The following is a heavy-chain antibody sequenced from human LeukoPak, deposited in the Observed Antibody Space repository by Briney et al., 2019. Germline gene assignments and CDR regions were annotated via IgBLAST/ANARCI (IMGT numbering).Heavy chain of an antibody. V-gene: IGHV4-31*03. J-gene: IGHJ1*01. CDR2: IYYSGST. D-gene: IGHD2-2*01. CDR3: ARKGYCSSTSCPGGYFQH. CDR1: GGSISSGGYY. Sequence: PSQTLSLTCTVSGGSISSGGYYWSWIRQHPGKGLEWIGYIYYSGSTYYNPSLKSRVTISVDTSKNQFSLKLSSVTAADTAVYYCARKGYCSSTSCPGGYFQHWGQGTLATVSS.